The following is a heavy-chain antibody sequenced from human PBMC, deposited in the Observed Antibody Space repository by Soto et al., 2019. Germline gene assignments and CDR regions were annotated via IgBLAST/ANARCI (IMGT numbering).Heavy chain of an antibody. CDR2: VYYTGRT. CDR1: GGSFKSGSYY. CDR3: ARDHDTFDH. Sequence: SETLSLTCTVSGGSFKSGSYYWSWVRQPPGKGLEWIGYVYYTGRTSYSPSLKSRVTISADTSKNQFSLILTSVTTADTAVDYGARDHDTFDHRGQGALVPVS. J-gene: IGHJ1*01. D-gene: IGHD3-9*01. V-gene: IGHV4-61*01.